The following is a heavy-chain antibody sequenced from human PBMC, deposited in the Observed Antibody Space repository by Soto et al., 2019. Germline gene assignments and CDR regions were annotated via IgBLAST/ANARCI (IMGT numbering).Heavy chain of an antibody. Sequence: QVQLVESGGGLVKPGGSLRLSCAASGFTFSDYYMSWIRQAPGKGLEWVSYISSSGSTIYYADSVKGRFTISRDNAKNSLYLQMNSLRAEDTAVYYCARATIVVVTAIPNWYFDLWGRGTLVTVSS. CDR1: GFTFSDYY. J-gene: IGHJ2*01. V-gene: IGHV3-11*01. CDR2: ISSSGSTI. CDR3: ARATIVVVTAIPNWYFDL. D-gene: IGHD2-21*02.